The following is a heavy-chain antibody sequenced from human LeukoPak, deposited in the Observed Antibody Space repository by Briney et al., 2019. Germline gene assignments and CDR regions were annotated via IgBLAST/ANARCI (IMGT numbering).Heavy chain of an antibody. V-gene: IGHV4-34*01. CDR1: GGSFSGYY. CDR3: ARNYNYGRYFFDS. J-gene: IGHJ4*02. CDR2: INRGGST. D-gene: IGHD3-10*01. Sequence: PSETLSLTCAVYGGSFSGYYWSWIRQPPGKGLEWIGEINRGGSTNYNPSLKSRITISVDTSKNQFSLKLTSVTAADTAVYYCARNYNYGRYFFDSWGQGILVTVSS.